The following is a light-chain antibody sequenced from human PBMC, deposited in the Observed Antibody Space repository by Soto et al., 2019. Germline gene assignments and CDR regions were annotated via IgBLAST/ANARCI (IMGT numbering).Light chain of an antibody. V-gene: IGLV2-8*01. J-gene: IGLJ2*01. Sequence: QSALTQPPSASGSPGQSVTISCTGTSSDVGAYNYVSWYQQHPGKATKLMIYEVTKRPSGVPDRFSGSKFGSTASLAVSGLQAEDEADYFCSSYAGSNNLLFGGGTKLTVL. CDR1: SSDVGAYNY. CDR3: SSYAGSNNLL. CDR2: EVT.